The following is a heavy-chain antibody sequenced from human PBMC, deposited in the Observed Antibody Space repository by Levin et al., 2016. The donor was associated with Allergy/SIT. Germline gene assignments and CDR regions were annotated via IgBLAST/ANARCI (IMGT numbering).Heavy chain of an antibody. CDR3: ARAGFLRYYYGMDV. J-gene: IGHJ6*02. V-gene: IGHV1-3*01. Sequence: ASVKVSCKASGYTFTSYAMHWVRQAPGQRLEWMGWINAGNGNTKYSQKFQGRVTITRDTSASTAYMELSSLRSEDTAVYYCARAGFLRYYYGMDVWGQGTTVTVSS. CDR1: GYTFTSYA. CDR2: INAGNGNT. D-gene: IGHD3-3*01.